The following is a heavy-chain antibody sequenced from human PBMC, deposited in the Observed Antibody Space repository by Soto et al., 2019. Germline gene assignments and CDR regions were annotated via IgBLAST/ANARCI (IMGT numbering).Heavy chain of an antibody. J-gene: IGHJ5*02. Sequence: GASVKVSCKASGGTFSSYAISWVRQAPGQGLEWMGGIIPIFGTANYAQKFQGRVTITADQSTSTAYMELSSLRSEDPAVYYCARVRGSGWYQGWFDPWGQGTLVTVSS. CDR1: GGTFSSYA. V-gene: IGHV1-69*13. CDR3: ARVRGSGWYQGWFDP. CDR2: IIPIFGTA. D-gene: IGHD6-19*01.